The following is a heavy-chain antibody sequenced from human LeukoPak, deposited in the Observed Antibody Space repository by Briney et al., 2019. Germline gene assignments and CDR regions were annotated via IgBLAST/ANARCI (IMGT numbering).Heavy chain of an antibody. CDR3: ARASSGSFYYFDY. J-gene: IGHJ4*02. CDR1: GGSISGNY. D-gene: IGHD3-22*01. Sequence: SETLSLTCTVSGGSISGNYWSWIRQPAGKGLEWIGRISNSGNTNYNPSLKSRVTMSVDTAKNQFSLKLSSVTAADTAVYYCARASSGSFYYFDYWGQGTLVTVSS. V-gene: IGHV4-4*07. CDR2: ISNSGNT.